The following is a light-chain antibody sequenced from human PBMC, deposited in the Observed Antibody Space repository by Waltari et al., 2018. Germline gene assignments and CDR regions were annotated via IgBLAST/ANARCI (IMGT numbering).Light chain of an antibody. CDR2: EVS. J-gene: IGLJ3*02. V-gene: IGLV2-14*01. Sequence: WYQQEPGRAPKLIAYEVSQRPSGVSNRFSGSKSGNTASLTISGVQAEDEADYYCSSYTTTSSWVFGGGTKLTVL. CDR3: SSYTTTSSWV.